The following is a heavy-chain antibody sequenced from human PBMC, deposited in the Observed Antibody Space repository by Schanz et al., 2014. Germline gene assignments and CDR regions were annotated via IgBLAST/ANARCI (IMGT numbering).Heavy chain of an antibody. CDR1: GFTFSSSS. CDR3: RLWFGELYYGMDV. V-gene: IGHV3-23*04. D-gene: IGHD3-10*01. CDR2: ISGSGGST. J-gene: IGHJ6*02. Sequence: EVQLVESGGGLVQPGGSLRFSCAASGFTFSSSSLLFFLPSPGKGLEWVSAISGSGGSTYYADSVKGRFTISRDNSKNTLYLQMNSLRAEDTAVYYCRLWFGELYYGMDVWGQGTTVTVSS.